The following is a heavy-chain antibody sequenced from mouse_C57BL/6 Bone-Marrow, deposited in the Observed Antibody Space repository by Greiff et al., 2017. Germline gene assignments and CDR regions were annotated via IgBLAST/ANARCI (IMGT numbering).Heavy chain of an antibody. CDR2: YPGSGTTY. J-gene: IGHJ2*01. CDR3: RPP. CDR1: YTFTDYYL. Sequence: VQLKASGPELVQPGASVQMSCKASGYTFTDYYLHWVNQKPGKGLEWIGEIYPGSGTTYYNEKFKGKATLTADTSSSTAYMQLSSLTSEDSAVYFCARPPRGQGTTLTVSS. D-gene: IGHD6-1*01. V-gene: IGHV1-83*01.